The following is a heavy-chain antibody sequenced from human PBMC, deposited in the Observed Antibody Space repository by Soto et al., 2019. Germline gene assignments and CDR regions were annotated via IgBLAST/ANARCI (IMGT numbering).Heavy chain of an antibody. D-gene: IGHD6-13*01. CDR1: GYTFTSYA. CDR3: ARDQSSSSWYYFDY. CDR2: INAGNGNT. J-gene: IGHJ4*02. V-gene: IGHV1-3*01. Sequence: ASVKVSCKASGYTFTSYAMHWVRQAPGQRLEWMGWINAGNGNTKYSQKFQGRVTITRDTSASTAYMALSSLRSEDTAVYYCARDQSSSSWYYFDYWGQGTLVTVSS.